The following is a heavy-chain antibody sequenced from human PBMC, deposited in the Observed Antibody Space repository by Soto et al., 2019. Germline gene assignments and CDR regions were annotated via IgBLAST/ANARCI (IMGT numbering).Heavy chain of an antibody. V-gene: IGHV3-23*01. D-gene: IGHD4-17*01. CDR3: AKDYDYGDSLPFDY. Sequence: EVQLLEAGGGLVQPGGSLRLSCAASGFSFRNYGMSWVRQAPGKGLEWLSAIIGNGDTAYYADSVRGRFTISRDTSKNTLYLQLNDLGAEDTAIYYCAKDYDYGDSLPFDYWGQGTLVTVSS. J-gene: IGHJ4*02. CDR2: IIGNGDTA. CDR1: GFSFRNYG.